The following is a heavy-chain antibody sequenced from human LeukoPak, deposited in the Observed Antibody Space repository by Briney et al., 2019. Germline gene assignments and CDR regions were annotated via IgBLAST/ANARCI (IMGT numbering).Heavy chain of an antibody. CDR3: ARVLRSLQWLLFDPYYFDY. CDR2: IKQDGSEK. CDR1: GFTLSNYW. D-gene: IGHD3-3*01. V-gene: IGHV3-7*01. J-gene: IGHJ4*02. Sequence: GGSLRLSCAASGFTLSNYWMSWVRQAPGKGLEWVAKIKQDGSEKYYVDSVKGRFTISRDNAKNSLYLQMNSLRAEDTAVYYCARVLRSLQWLLFDPYYFDYWGQGTLVTVSP.